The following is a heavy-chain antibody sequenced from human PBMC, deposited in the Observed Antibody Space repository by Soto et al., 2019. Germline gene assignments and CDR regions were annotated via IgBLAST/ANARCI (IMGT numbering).Heavy chain of an antibody. V-gene: IGHV4-59*01. CDR1: GGSISSYY. D-gene: IGHD6-19*01. J-gene: IGHJ6*02. CDR2: IYYSGST. Sequence: ASETLSLTCTVSGGSISSYYWSWIRQPPGKGLEWIGYIYYSGSTNYNPSLKSRVTISVDTSKNQFSLKLSSVTAADTAVYYCARTASWSGWYNPHYYSYGMDVWGQGTTVTVSS. CDR3: ARTASWSGWYNPHYYSYGMDV.